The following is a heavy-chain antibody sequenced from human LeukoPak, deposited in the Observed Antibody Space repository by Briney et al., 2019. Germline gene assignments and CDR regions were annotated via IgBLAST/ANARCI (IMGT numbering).Heavy chain of an antibody. CDR2: IYYSGSI. V-gene: IGHV4-39*07. J-gene: IGHJ4*02. CDR1: GGALSVSSSY. Sequence: PSETLSLTCTVSGGALSVSSSYSGWIRQPPGKGLEWIGSIYYSGSIYYNPSLRSRVTISEDRSNNQFSLKLNFVTAADTAVYYWARVSPDWTPTDYWGQGTLVTVSS. D-gene: IGHD1-1*01. CDR3: ARVSPDWTPTDY.